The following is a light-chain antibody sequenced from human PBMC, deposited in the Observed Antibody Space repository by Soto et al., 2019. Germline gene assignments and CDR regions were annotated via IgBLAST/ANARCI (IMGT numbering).Light chain of an antibody. CDR2: SAS. V-gene: IGKV1-5*01. CDR3: QQFDNFART. Sequence: DVQMTQSPATLSASVGDTVTITCRASQNINTRLAWDQQRPGKAPKLLFFSASRLKAGVPSRISGTGSGTDFALTISGLQPDDFATYYCQQFDNFARTFGRGTKVEI. CDR1: QNINTR. J-gene: IGKJ1*01.